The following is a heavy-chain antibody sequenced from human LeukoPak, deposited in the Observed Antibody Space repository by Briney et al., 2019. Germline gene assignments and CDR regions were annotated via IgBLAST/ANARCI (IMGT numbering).Heavy chain of an antibody. D-gene: IGHD3-22*01. Sequence: PSGTLSLTCAVSGGSISSRNWWSWVRQPPGKGLEWIGEIYHSGSTNYNQSLKTRVTISVDKSTNQFSLKLRTVSAADTPVYYCTRLDYYESSGYFDYWGQGTLGTVSS. J-gene: IGHJ4*02. CDR2: IYHSGST. CDR1: GGSISSRNW. CDR3: TRLDYYESSGYFDY. V-gene: IGHV4-4*02.